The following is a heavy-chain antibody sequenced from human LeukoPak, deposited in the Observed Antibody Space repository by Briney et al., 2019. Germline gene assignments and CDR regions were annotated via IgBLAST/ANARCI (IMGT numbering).Heavy chain of an antibody. CDR3: ARVGLGVGSGRKASGFDP. CDR1: GFTFSRYW. D-gene: IGHD3-10*01. J-gene: IGHJ5*02. Sequence: GGSLRLSCAASGFTFSRYWMTWVRQAPGKRLEWVANIKEDGSEKYYVDSVKGRFTISRDNAKNSLYLQMNSLRAEDTAVYYCARVGLGVGSGRKASGFDPWGQGTLVTVSS. V-gene: IGHV3-7*01. CDR2: IKEDGSEK.